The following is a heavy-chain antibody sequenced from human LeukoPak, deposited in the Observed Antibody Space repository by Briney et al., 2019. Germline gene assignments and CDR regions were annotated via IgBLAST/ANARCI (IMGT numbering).Heavy chain of an antibody. Sequence: GESLKISCKGSGYTFTSYYMHWVRQAPGQGLEWMGIINPSGGSTSYAQKFQGRVTMTRDTSTSTVYMELSSLRSEDTAVYYCARDELNRRYGSGSYSHVFDYWGQGTLVTVSS. D-gene: IGHD3-10*01. J-gene: IGHJ4*02. V-gene: IGHV1-46*01. CDR3: ARDELNRRYGSGSYSHVFDY. CDR1: GYTFTSYY. CDR2: INPSGGST.